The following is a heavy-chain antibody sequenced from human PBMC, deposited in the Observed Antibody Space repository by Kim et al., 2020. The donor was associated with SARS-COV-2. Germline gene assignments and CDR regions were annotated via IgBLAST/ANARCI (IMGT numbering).Heavy chain of an antibody. CDR2: ISYDGSNK. D-gene: IGHD1-26*01. J-gene: IGHJ4*02. V-gene: IGHV3-30*18. CDR3: AKAKGGSYDY. CDR1: GFTFSSYG. Sequence: GGSLRLSCAASGFTFSSYGMHWVRQAPGKGLEWVAVISYDGSNKYYADSVKGRFTISRDNSKNTLYLQMNSLRAEDTAVYYCAKAKGGSYDYWGQGTLVTVSS.